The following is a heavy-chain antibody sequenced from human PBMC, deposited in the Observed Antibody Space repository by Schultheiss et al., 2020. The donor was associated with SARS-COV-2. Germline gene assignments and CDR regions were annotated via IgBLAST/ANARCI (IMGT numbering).Heavy chain of an antibody. J-gene: IGHJ4*02. CDR2: IYHSGST. CDR1: GGSISSGGYY. CDR3: ASGIPGYDPLGH. Sequence: SETLSLTCTVSGGSISSGGYYWSWIRQHPGKGLEWIGEIYHSGSTNYNPSLKSRVTISVDTSKNQFSLKLSSVTAADTAVYYCASGIPGYDPLGHWGQGTLVTVSS. D-gene: IGHD3-16*01. V-gene: IGHV4-39*07.